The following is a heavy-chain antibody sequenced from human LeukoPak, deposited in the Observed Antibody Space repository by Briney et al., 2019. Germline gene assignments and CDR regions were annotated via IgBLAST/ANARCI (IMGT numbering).Heavy chain of an antibody. CDR1: GGSISGYY. CDR2: IYYSGST. CDR3: AAYSSGWHPTPEYFQH. Sequence: SETLSLTCTVSGGSISGYYWSWIRQPPGKGLEWIGYIYYSGSTNYNPSLKSRVTISVDTSKNQFSLKLSSVTAADTAVYYCAAYSSGWHPTPEYFQHWGQGTLVTVSS. D-gene: IGHD6-19*01. J-gene: IGHJ1*01. V-gene: IGHV4-59*01.